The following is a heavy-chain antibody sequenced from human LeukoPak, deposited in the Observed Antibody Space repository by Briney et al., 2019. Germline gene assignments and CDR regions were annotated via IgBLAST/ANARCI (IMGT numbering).Heavy chain of an antibody. J-gene: IGHJ4*02. CDR3: ARVGKVATIGY. V-gene: IGHV3-74*01. CDR2: INSDGSST. CDR1: GFTFSSYW. D-gene: IGHD5-12*01. Sequence: GGSLRLSCAASGFTFSSYWMHWVRHAPGKGLVWVSRINSDGSSTSYADSVKGRFTISRDNAKNTLYLQMNSLRAEDTAVYYCARVGKVATIGYWGQGTLVTVSS.